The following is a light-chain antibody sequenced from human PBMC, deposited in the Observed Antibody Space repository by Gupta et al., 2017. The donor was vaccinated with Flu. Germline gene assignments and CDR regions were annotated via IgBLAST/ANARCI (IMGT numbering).Light chain of an antibody. Sequence: DIQMTQSPSSLSASVGDRVTITCRASQTIRSYLNWYQKKAGEAPKLLIYAASTLQSGVPSRFSGSESGTVFTLTITRLQPEDFATYYCQQSDSTPNTFGGGTKVEIK. CDR3: QQSDSTPNT. J-gene: IGKJ4*01. CDR2: AAS. V-gene: IGKV1-39*01. CDR1: QTIRSY.